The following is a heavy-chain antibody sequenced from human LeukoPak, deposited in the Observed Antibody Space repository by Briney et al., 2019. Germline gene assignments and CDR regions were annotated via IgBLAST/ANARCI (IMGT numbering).Heavy chain of an antibody. Sequence: AASVKVSCKASGYTFTAYGISWVRQAPGQGLEWMGWISTYSTNTNNAQKLQGRVTMTTDTSANTAYMELRSLRSDDTAVYYCARDSFDGIAAGDMDVWGKGTTVTVSS. CDR2: ISTYSTNT. V-gene: IGHV1-18*01. J-gene: IGHJ6*03. D-gene: IGHD6-13*01. CDR3: ARDSFDGIAAGDMDV. CDR1: GYTFTAYG.